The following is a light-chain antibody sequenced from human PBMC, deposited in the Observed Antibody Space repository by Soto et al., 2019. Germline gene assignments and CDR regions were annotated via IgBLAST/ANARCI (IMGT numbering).Light chain of an antibody. CDR1: QRISTDS. V-gene: IGKV3-20*01. J-gene: IGKJ2*01. CDR2: ATS. CDR3: QRNS. Sequence: IVLTQSPGTLSLSPGERATLSCRATQRISTDSLAWYQHKPGQAPRLLIYATSTRATGIPDRFSGSGSGTDFTLTICRLEPEDFGVYYCQRNSFGQGTRLEFK.